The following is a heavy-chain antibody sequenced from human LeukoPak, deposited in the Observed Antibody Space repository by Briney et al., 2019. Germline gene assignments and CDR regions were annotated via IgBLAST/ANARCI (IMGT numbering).Heavy chain of an antibody. V-gene: IGHV4-39*02. CDR1: GGSISSSSYY. CDR2: IYYSGST. Sequence: SETLSLTCTVSGGSISSSSYYCGWIRQPPGKGLEWIGSIYYSGSTYYNPSLKSRVTISADTSKNQFALDLRSVTAADTAVYYCTRDIGDFVSDFWGQGTLVTVSS. D-gene: IGHD2-21*02. J-gene: IGHJ4*02. CDR3: TRDIGDFVSDF.